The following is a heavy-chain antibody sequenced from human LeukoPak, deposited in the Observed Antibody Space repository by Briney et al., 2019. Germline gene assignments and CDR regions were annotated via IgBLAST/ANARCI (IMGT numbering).Heavy chain of an antibody. CDR1: GGSFSGYY. CDR2: IYYSGST. V-gene: IGHV4-59*01. CDR3: ARMYSSSSEVDY. J-gene: IGHJ4*02. Sequence: SETLSLTCAVYGGSFSGYYWSWIRQPPGKGLEWIGYIYYSGSTNYNPSLKSRVTISVDTSKNQFSLKLSSVTAADTAVYYCARMYSSSSEVDYRGQGTLVTVSS. D-gene: IGHD6-6*01.